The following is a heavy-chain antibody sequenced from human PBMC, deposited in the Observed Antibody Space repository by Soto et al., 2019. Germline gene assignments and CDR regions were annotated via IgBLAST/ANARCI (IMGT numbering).Heavy chain of an antibody. CDR3: ARPGDEGDINAFDI. Sequence: SVKVSCKASGGTFSSYTISWVRQAPGQGLEWMGRIIPILGIANYAQKFQGRVTITADKSTSTAYMELSSLRSEDTAVYYCARPGDEGDINAFDIWGQGTMVTVSS. CDR2: IIPILGIA. V-gene: IGHV1-69*02. D-gene: IGHD2-21*02. CDR1: GGTFSSYT. J-gene: IGHJ3*02.